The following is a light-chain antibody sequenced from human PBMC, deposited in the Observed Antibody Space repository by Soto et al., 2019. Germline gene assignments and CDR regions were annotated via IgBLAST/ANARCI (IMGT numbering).Light chain of an antibody. CDR2: GAF. Sequence: EIVMTQSPATPSVSPGERATLSCRASQSISSDLAWYQQKPGQAPRLFIYGAFTRATGIPARISGSGSGTEFTLTISSLQSEDVAVYYCQQYNNWPWTFGQGTKVDIK. V-gene: IGKV3-15*01. CDR1: QSISSD. J-gene: IGKJ1*01. CDR3: QQYNNWPWT.